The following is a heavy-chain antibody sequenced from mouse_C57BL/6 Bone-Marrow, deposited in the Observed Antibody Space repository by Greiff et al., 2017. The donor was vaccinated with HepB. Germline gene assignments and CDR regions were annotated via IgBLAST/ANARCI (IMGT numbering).Heavy chain of an antibody. V-gene: IGHV1-63*01. CDR3: ARCRDWDWYFDG. D-gene: IGHD4-1*01. CDR2: IYPGGGYT. Sequence: VQRVESGAELVRPGTSVKMSCKASGYTFTNYWIGWAKQRPGHGLEWIGDIYPGGGYTNYNEKFKGKATLTADKSSSTAYMQFSSLTSEDSAIYYCARCRDWDWYFDGWGTGTTVTVSS. J-gene: IGHJ1*03. CDR1: GYTFTNYW.